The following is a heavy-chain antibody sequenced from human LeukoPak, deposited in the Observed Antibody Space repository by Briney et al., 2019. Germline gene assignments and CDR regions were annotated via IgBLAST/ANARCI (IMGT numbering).Heavy chain of an antibody. CDR3: ARAEDYGDYWFDP. CDR2: ISAYNGNT. Sequence: ASVKVSCKASGYTFTSYGISWVRRAPGQGLEWMGWISAYNGNTNYAQKLQGRVTMTTDTSTSTAYTELRSLRSDDTAVYYCARAEDYGDYWFDPWGQGTLVTVSS. D-gene: IGHD4-17*01. V-gene: IGHV1-18*01. J-gene: IGHJ5*02. CDR1: GYTFTSYG.